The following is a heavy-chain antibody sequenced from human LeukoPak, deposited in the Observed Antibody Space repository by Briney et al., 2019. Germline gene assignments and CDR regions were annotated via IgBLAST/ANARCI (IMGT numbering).Heavy chain of an antibody. CDR2: IYHSGST. CDR1: GGSISSGGYS. Sequence: PSQTLSLTCAVSGGSISSGGYSWSWIRQPPGKGLEWIGYIYHSGSTYYNPSLKSRVTISVDRSKNQFSLKLSSVTAADTAVYYCARGGYSYGSDYWGQGTLVTVSS. D-gene: IGHD5-18*01. CDR3: ARGGYSYGSDY. V-gene: IGHV4-30-2*01. J-gene: IGHJ4*02.